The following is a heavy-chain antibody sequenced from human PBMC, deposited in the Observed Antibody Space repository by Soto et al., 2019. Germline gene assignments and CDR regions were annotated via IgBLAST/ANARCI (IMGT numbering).Heavy chain of an antibody. D-gene: IGHD1-26*01. CDR1: GFTFNMHG. CDR2: ISTDGSYK. CDR3: AKDQRIVGSTRGYIDY. J-gene: IGHJ4*02. V-gene: IGHV3-30*18. Sequence: QVQLVESGGGVVQPGRSLRLSCAASGFTFNMHGMHWVRQAPGKGLEWVAVISTDGSYKYHVDSVKGRFTISRDNSNNTLYLQMNSLKKEDTGIYYCAKDQRIVGSTRGYIDYWGQGTLVAVSS.